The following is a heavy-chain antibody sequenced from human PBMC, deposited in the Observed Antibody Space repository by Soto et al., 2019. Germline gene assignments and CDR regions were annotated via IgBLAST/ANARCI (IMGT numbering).Heavy chain of an antibody. D-gene: IGHD4-17*01. CDR1: GFSFSNVW. J-gene: IGHJ4*02. CDR3: SFQESTTVTTFEY. V-gene: IGHV3-15*01. Sequence: GGSLRLSCAASGFSFSNVWMSWVRQAPGKGLEWVGRIKSKTDGGTTDYAAPVKGRFTISRDDSKTTLHLQMNSLKTEDTAVYYCSFQESTTVTTFEYWGQGTLVTVSS. CDR2: IKSKTDGGTT.